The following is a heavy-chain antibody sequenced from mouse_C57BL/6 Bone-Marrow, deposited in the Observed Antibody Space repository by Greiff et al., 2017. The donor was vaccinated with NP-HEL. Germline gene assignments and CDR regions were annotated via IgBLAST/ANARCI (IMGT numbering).Heavy chain of an antibody. Sequence: QVQLQQPGTELVKPGASVKLSCKASGYTFTSYWMHWVKQRPGQGLEWIGNINPSNGGTNYNEKFKSKATLTIDQSSSTAYMPLSRLTSEDSAVYYCARTSYYYGLWYFDVWGTGTTVTVSS. CDR1: GYTFTSYW. CDR2: INPSNGGT. J-gene: IGHJ1*03. D-gene: IGHD1-1*01. CDR3: ARTSYYYGLWYFDV. V-gene: IGHV1-53*01.